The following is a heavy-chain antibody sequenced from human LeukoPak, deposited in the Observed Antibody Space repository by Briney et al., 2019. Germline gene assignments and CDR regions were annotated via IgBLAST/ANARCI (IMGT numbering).Heavy chain of an antibody. Sequence: SETLSLTCTVSDGSFTDTTYYWAWYRQPPGKGLEWIGSLYPSGSTYYSPSLESRLSILLDTSKSHFSLNVRSVTAADTAVYYCVRRAGDWAVNWVDPWGQGTLVTVSS. D-gene: IGHD2-21*02. CDR1: DGSFTDTTYY. CDR3: VRRAGDWAVNWVDP. J-gene: IGHJ5*02. V-gene: IGHV4-39*02. CDR2: LYPSGST.